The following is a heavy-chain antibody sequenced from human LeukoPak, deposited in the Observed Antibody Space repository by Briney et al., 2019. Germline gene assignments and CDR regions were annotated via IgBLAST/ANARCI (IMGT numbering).Heavy chain of an antibody. CDR3: TRPDDYGDY. CDR2: IRSKANSYAT. Sequence: GGSLRLSRAASGFTFSGSAMHWVRQASGKGREWVGRIRSKANSYATAYAASVKGRFTISRDDSKNTAYLQMNSLKTEDTAVYYCTRPDDYGDYWGQGTLATVSS. J-gene: IGHJ4*02. V-gene: IGHV3-73*01. CDR1: GFTFSGSA.